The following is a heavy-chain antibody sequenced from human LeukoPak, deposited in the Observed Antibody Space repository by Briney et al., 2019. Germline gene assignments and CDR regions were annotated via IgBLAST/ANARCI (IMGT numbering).Heavy chain of an antibody. J-gene: IGHJ4*02. Sequence: SETLSLTCTVSGGSVSSDSYFWTWIRQPPGKGLEWIGYIYYSGSTNYNPSLKSRVTISLDTSKSQISLKLSSVTAADTAVYYCALVLRGSNAFDYWGQGTPVTVSS. D-gene: IGHD2/OR15-2a*01. CDR1: GGSVSSDSYF. CDR3: ALVLRGSNAFDY. V-gene: IGHV4-61*01. CDR2: IYYSGST.